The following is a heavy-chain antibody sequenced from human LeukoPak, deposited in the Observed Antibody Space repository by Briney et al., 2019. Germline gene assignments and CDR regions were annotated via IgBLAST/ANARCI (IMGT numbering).Heavy chain of an antibody. CDR2: IFYSGST. J-gene: IGHJ5*02. CDR3: SRSEGVYYVSGSSGTYYPHWFDP. CDR1: GGSVSSGNYY. Sequence: SETLSLTCAVSGGSVSSGNYYWRWIRQPPGKGLEWIGYIFYSGSTKYNPSLQSRVTILRDTSKNQFSLKMTSVTAADTAVYYCSRSEGVYYVSGSSGTYYPHWFDPWGQGTLVIVSS. D-gene: IGHD3-10*01. V-gene: IGHV4-61*01.